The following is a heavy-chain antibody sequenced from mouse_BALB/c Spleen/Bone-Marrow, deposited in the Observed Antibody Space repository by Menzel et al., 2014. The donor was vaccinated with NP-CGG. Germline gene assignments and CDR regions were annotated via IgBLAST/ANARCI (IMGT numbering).Heavy chain of an antibody. Sequence: VQLKQSGAELVKPGASVKLSCTASGFNIKDTYMHWVKQRPEQGLEWIGRIDPANGNTNYDPKFKGKATITADTSSNTSLLQLSSLTSEDTAVYCCARFQVPGVLDYWGQGTSVTVSS. CDR2: IDPANGNT. J-gene: IGHJ4*01. D-gene: IGHD2-14*01. CDR1: GFNIKDTY. CDR3: ARFQVPGVLDY. V-gene: IGHV14-3*02.